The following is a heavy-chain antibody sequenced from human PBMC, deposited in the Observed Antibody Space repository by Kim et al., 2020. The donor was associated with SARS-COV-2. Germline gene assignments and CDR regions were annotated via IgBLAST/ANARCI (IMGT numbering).Heavy chain of an antibody. CDR1: GGSISSYY. V-gene: IGHV4-59*01. CDR2: IYYSGST. Sequence: SETLSLTCTVSGGSISSYYWSWIRQPPGKGLEWIGYIYYSGSTNYNPSLKSRVTISVDTSKNQFSLKLSSVTAADTAVYYCARGGPLETGFDYWGQGTLVTVSS. CDR3: ARGGPLETGFDY. J-gene: IGHJ4*02. D-gene: IGHD1-1*01.